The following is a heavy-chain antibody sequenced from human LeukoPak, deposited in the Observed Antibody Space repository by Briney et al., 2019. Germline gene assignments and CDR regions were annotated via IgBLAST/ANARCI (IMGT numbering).Heavy chain of an antibody. V-gene: IGHV3-43*01. CDR1: GFTFDANY. D-gene: IGHD5-12*01. CDR3: AKDKSGSIDY. J-gene: IGHJ4*02. CDR2: ITSDGRST. Sequence: SGGSLRLSCAASGFTFDANYMHWVRQTPGKGLEWVSLITSDGRSTRYADSVKGRFTTSRDNNKDSLYLQMNSLRTEDTAFYYCAKDKSGSIDYWGQGTLVTVSS.